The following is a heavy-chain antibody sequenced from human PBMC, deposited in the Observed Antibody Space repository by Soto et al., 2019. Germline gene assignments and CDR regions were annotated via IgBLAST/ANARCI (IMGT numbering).Heavy chain of an antibody. CDR3: AKEGLGSSGSKGAYYFDY. CDR2: ISYDGSNK. Sequence: PRGSLRLSCAASGFTFSSYGMHWVRQAPGKGLEWVAVISYDGSNKYYADSVKGRFTISRDNSKNTLYLQMNSLRAEDTAVYYCAKEGLGSSGSKGAYYFDYWGQGTLVTVSS. D-gene: IGHD6-19*01. V-gene: IGHV3-30*18. CDR1: GFTFSSYG. J-gene: IGHJ4*02.